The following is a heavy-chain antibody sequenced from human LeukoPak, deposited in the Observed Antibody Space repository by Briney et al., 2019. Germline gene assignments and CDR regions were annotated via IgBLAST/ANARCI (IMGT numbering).Heavy chain of an antibody. J-gene: IGHJ4*02. CDR2: ISSDGGKN. CDR3: AKDLWYTSSSEEY. Sequence: GGSLRLSCAASGFTFGSYGIHWVRLAPGTGLEWVGFISSDGGKNYYADSVKGRFSISRDNSKNTLSLEMNSLRAEDTAVYYCAKDLWYTSSSEEYWGQGTLVTVSS. D-gene: IGHD6-6*01. V-gene: IGHV3-30*19. CDR1: GFTFGSYG.